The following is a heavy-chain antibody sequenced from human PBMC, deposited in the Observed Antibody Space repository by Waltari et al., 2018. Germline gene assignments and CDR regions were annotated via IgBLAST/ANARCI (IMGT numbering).Heavy chain of an antibody. D-gene: IGHD6-13*01. CDR1: GVTFSSSG. CDR3: AKVGWAYSSGWYIDY. Sequence: QVQLVESGGGVVQPGGSLRLSCTVSGVTFSSSGMHWVRQSPGKGLELVSLTQYDGSTKYYADSVKGRFTISRDNSKNTLYLQMNSLRPEDTAVYYCAKVGWAYSSGWYIDYWGQGTLVTVSS. V-gene: IGHV3-30*02. J-gene: IGHJ4*02. CDR2: TQYDGSTK.